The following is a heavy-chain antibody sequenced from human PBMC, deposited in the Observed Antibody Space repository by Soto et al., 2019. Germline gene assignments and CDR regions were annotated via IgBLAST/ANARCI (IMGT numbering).Heavy chain of an antibody. Sequence: GGSLRLSCAASGFTFSSYSMNWVRQAPGKGLEWVSSISSSSSYIYYADSVKGRFTISRDNAKNSLYLQMNSLRAEDMAVYYCARALDNYHPGGFDYWGQGTLVTVSS. D-gene: IGHD4-4*01. CDR1: GFTFSSYS. CDR2: ISSSSSYI. V-gene: IGHV3-21*01. CDR3: ARALDNYHPGGFDY. J-gene: IGHJ4*02.